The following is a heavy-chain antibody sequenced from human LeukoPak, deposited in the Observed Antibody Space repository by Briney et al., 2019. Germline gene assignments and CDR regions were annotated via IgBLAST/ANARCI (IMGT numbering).Heavy chain of an antibody. CDR1: DGSITSYY. J-gene: IGHJ2*01. Sequence: SETLSFTCTGSDGSITSYYWNWIRQPPGKGLEWIGNIYNSGSTDYNPSLKSRVTISVNTSKNQISLKLSSVTAADTAVYYCARDKGPYWYFDLWGRGTLVTVSS. CDR3: ARDKGPYWYFDL. V-gene: IGHV4-59*01. CDR2: IYNSGST.